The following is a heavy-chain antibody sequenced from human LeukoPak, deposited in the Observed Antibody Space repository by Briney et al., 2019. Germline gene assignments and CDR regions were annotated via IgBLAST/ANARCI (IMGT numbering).Heavy chain of an antibody. CDR1: GFTFSSYW. Sequence: GGSLRLSCAASGFTFSSYWMSWVRQAPGKGLEWVANIKQDGSEKYYVDSVKGRFTISRDNAENSLYLQMNSLRAEDTAVYYCARERGAGYDSSIRTPYFDYWGQGTLVTVSS. J-gene: IGHJ4*02. CDR2: IKQDGSEK. V-gene: IGHV3-7*01. CDR3: ARERGAGYDSSIRTPYFDY. D-gene: IGHD3-22*01.